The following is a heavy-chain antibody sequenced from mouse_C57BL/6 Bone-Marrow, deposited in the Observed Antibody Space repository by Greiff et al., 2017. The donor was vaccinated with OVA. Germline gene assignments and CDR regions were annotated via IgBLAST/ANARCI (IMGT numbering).Heavy chain of an antibody. Sequence: QVQLQQSGPELVKPGASVKISCKASGYSLSSSWMNWVKQRPGKGLEWIGRIYPGDGDTNYNGKFKGKATLTADKSSSTAYMQLSSLTSEDSAVYFCARCYDYDWFAYWGQGTLVTVSA. V-gene: IGHV1-82*01. CDR1: GYSLSSSW. J-gene: IGHJ3*01. CDR3: ARCYDYDWFAY. CDR2: IYPGDGDT. D-gene: IGHD2-4*01.